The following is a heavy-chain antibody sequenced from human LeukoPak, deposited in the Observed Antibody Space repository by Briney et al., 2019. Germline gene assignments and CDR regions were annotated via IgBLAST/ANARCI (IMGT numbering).Heavy chain of an antibody. Sequence: ASVKVSCKASGYTFTGYYMHWVRQAPGQGLEWMGRINPNSGGTNYAQKFQGRVTMTRDTSISTAYMELSRLRSDDTAVYYCARVSTLFKELRGAFDIWGQGTMVTVSS. V-gene: IGHV1-2*06. D-gene: IGHD1-26*01. CDR1: GYTFTGYY. CDR3: ARVSTLFKELRGAFDI. CDR2: INPNSGGT. J-gene: IGHJ3*02.